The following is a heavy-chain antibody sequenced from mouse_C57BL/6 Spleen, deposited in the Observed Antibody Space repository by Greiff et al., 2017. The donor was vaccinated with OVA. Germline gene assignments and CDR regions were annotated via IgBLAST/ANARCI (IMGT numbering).Heavy chain of an antibody. CDR3: VLIYYDYDAADY. CDR1: FSHSTSYF. D-gene: IGHD2-4*01. Sequence: HVHPQHPGTELSNPGASLNRSFKSSFSHSTSYFMHCAKQMPLQFPSLIGNINPSNGGTNYNEKFKSKATLTVDKSSSTAYMQLSSLTSEDSAVYYCVLIYYDYDAADYWGQGTTLTVSS. V-gene: IGHV1-53*01. J-gene: IGHJ2*01. CDR2: INPSNGGT.